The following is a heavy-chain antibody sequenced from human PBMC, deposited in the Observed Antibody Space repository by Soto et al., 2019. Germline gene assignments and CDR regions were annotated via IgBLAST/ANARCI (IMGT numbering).Heavy chain of an antibody. D-gene: IGHD3-22*01. J-gene: IGHJ4*02. V-gene: IGHV4-34*01. CDR3: AREVLGYYYDSSGYQFDY. CDR2: INHSGST. CDR1: GGSFSGYY. Sequence: PSETLSLTCAVYGGSFSGYYWSWIRQPPGKGLEWIGEINHSGSTNYNPSLKSRVTISVDKSKNQFSLKLSSVTAADTAVYYCAREVLGYYYDSSGYQFDYWGQGTLVTVSS.